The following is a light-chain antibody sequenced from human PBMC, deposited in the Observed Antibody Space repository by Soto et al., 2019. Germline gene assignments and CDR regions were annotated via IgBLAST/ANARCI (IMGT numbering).Light chain of an antibody. V-gene: IGKV1-33*01. J-gene: IGKJ5*01. CDR1: QDINKN. CDR3: QQYQSLPLT. Sequence: DIQSTRWPGSVWSCVVDRVSITCQASQDINKNLIWYQQKPGKAPKLLIYDASDLETGVPSRFSGSGSGTGFTFTISSLQPQDFATYYCQQYQSLPLTFGQGTRLEIK. CDR2: DAS.